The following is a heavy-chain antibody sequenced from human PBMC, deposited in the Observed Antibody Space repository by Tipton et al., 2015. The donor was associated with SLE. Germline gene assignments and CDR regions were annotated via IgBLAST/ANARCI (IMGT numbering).Heavy chain of an antibody. CDR1: GGSFSGYY. CDR2: INHSGST. D-gene: IGHD1-26*01. J-gene: IGHJ4*02. Sequence: TLSLTCAVYGGSFSGYYWSWIRQPPGKGLEWIGDINHSGSTNYNPSLKSRVTISVDTSKTQFSLKLSSVTAADTAVYYCARVDIVGATDFDYWGQGTLVTVSS. V-gene: IGHV4-34*01. CDR3: ARVDIVGATDFDY.